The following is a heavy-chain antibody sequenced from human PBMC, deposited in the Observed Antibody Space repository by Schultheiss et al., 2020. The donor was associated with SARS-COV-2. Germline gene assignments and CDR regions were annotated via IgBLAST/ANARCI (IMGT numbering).Heavy chain of an antibody. D-gene: IGHD1-26*01. CDR3: AKTVGATMGGYFDY. CDR1: GFTFSNYA. CDR2: ISGTGGST. J-gene: IGHJ4*02. V-gene: IGHV3-23*01. Sequence: ETLSLTCAASGFTFSNYAMSWVRQAPGKGLVWVSAISGTGGSTYYADSVKGRFTISRDNSKNTLYLQMNSLRAEDTAVYYCAKTVGATMGGYFDYWGQGTLVTVSS.